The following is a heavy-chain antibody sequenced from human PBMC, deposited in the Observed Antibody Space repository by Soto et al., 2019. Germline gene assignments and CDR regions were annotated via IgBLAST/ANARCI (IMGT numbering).Heavy chain of an antibody. D-gene: IGHD3-16*01. CDR1: GDSVSSNSAT. J-gene: IGHJ5*01. CDR2: TYYRSKWSN. V-gene: IGHV6-1*01. CDR3: ARLIGNSSLDS. Sequence: QVQLQQSGPGLVKPSQTLSLTCAISGDSVSSNSATWDWIRQSPSRAFEWLGRTYYRSKWSNDYAVAVRSRITINPGPSNTQFPLHLHSVPPDDTAVYYCARLIGNSSLDSWGQGTLVTVAS.